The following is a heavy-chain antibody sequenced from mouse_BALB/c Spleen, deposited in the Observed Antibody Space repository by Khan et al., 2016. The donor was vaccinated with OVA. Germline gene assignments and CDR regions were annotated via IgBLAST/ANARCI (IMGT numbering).Heavy chain of an antibody. CDR3: ARLEDI. CDR2: IWAGGST. V-gene: IGHV2-9*02. J-gene: IGHJ2*01. Sequence: VQLVESGPGLVEPSQSLSISCTVSGFSLTSYCVHWVRQPPGKGLEWLGVIWAGGSTNYYSALMSRLSISKENSKSQVFVKMNSLQTDDTAMYYCARLEDIWGQGTTLTVSS. CDR1: GFSLTSYC. D-gene: IGHD1-3*01.